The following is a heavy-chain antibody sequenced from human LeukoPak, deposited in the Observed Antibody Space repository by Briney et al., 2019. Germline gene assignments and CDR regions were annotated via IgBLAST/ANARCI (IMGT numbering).Heavy chain of an antibody. V-gene: IGHV1-69*13. D-gene: IGHD6-19*01. CDR1: GGTFSSYA. CDR2: IIPIFGTA. Sequence: GASVKVSCKASGGTFSSYAISWVRQAPGQGLEWMGGIIPIFGTANYAQKFQGRVTITADESTSTAYMELSSLRSEDTAVYYCAREFGVAGIPIWFDPWGQGTLVTVSS. CDR3: AREFGVAGIPIWFDP. J-gene: IGHJ5*02.